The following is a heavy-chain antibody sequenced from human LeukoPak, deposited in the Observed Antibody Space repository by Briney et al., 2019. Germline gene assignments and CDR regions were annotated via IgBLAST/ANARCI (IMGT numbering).Heavy chain of an antibody. V-gene: IGHV3-64D*06. CDR2: ISSNGGST. CDR1: GFTFSSYA. D-gene: IGHD5-18*01. CDR3: VKASGGIQLWSTYDY. Sequence: GGSLRLSCAASGFTFSSYAMSWVRQAPGKGLEYVSAISSNGGSTYYADSVKGRFTISRDNSKNTLYLQMSSLRAEDTAVYYCVKASGGIQLWSTYDYWGQGTLVTVSS. J-gene: IGHJ4*02.